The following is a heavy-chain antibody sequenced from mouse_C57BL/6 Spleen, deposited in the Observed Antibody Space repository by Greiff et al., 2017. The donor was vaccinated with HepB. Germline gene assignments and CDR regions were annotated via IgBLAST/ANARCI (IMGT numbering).Heavy chain of an antibody. J-gene: IGHJ3*01. CDR1: GFTFSDYG. V-gene: IGHV5-17*01. CDR2: ISSGSSTI. CDR3: ARGAYYSNYWFAY. Sequence: VQLKESGGGLVKPGGSLKLSCAASGFTFSDYGMHWVRQAPEKGLEWVAYISSGSSTIYYADTVKGRFTISRDNAKNTLFLQMTSLRSEDTAMYYCARGAYYSNYWFAYWGQGTLVTVSA. D-gene: IGHD2-5*01.